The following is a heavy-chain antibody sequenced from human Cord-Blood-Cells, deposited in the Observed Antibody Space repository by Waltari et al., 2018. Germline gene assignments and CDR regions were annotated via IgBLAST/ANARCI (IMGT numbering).Heavy chain of an antibody. D-gene: IGHD1-7*01. CDR1: GYPFTSYA. V-gene: IGHV1-3*01. CDR3: ARGLAYNWNYRYYFDY. Sequence: QVQLVQSGAEVKKPGASVKVSCKASGYPFTSYAMHWVRQAPGQRLEWMGWINAGNGNTKYSQKFQGRVTITRDTSASTAYMELSSLRSEDTAVYYCARGLAYNWNYRYYFDYWGQGTLVTVSS. CDR2: INAGNGNT. J-gene: IGHJ4*02.